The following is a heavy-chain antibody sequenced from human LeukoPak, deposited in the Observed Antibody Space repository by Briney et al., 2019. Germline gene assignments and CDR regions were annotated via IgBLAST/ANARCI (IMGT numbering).Heavy chain of an antibody. D-gene: IGHD3-10*01. CDR1: GYSISRGYS. Sequence: PSETLSLTCTVSGYSISRGYSWGWIRPPPGKGLEWIGNIYHSGSTNYSPSLKSRVTISVDTSKNQFSLKLSSVTAADTAVYYCARAFYGSGSYIGLYYYYMDVWGKGTTVTISS. V-gene: IGHV4-38-2*02. CDR3: ARAFYGSGSYIGLYYYYMDV. J-gene: IGHJ6*03. CDR2: IYHSGST.